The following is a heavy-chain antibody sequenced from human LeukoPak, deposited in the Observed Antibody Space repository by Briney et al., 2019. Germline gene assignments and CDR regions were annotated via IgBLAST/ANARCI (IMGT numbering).Heavy chain of an antibody. J-gene: IGHJ4*02. CDR3: TRRRWTFDY. V-gene: IGHV4-59*08. CDR2: IYSSGST. CDR1: GDSITGFY. Sequence: SETLSLTCTVSGDSITGFYWSWIRQPPGEGLEWIGYIYSSGSTYYNPSLKSRVTISVDASKNQFSLKLSSVTAADTAFYYCTRRRWTFDYWGQGTLVTVSS. D-gene: IGHD3/OR15-3a*01.